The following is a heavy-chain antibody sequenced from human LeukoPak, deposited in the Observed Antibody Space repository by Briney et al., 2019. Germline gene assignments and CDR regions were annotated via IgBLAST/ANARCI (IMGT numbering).Heavy chain of an antibody. D-gene: IGHD1-1*01. Sequence: GSLRLSCAASGFTFSSYAMSWIRQPPGKGLEWIGYIYYSGSTNYNPSLKSRVTISVDTSKNQFSLKLSSVTAADTAVYYCARVRYGYKDYWGQGALVTVSS. J-gene: IGHJ4*02. CDR1: GFTFSSYA. CDR3: ARVRYGYKDY. V-gene: IGHV4-59*01. CDR2: IYYSGST.